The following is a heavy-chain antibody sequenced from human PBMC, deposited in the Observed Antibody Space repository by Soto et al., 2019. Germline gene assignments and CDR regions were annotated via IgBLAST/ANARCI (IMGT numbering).Heavy chain of an antibody. CDR3: ARESSYDFWSGYHGWFDP. Sequence: EVQLVESGGGLVKPGGSLRLSCAASGFTFSSYSMNWVRQAPGKGLEWVSSIISSSSYIYYADSVKGRFTISRDNAKNSLYLQMTSLRAEDTAVYYCARESSYDFWSGYHGWFDPWGQGTLVTVSS. J-gene: IGHJ5*02. V-gene: IGHV3-21*01. D-gene: IGHD3-3*01. CDR1: GFTFSSYS. CDR2: IISSSSYI.